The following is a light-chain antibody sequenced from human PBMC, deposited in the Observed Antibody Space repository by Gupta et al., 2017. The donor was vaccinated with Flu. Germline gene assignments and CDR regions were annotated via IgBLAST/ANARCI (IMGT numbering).Light chain of an antibody. Sequence: NFMLTQPHSVSESPRKTVTISCTRSSASITSNYVRWYQQRPGSAPTTVIYEQDQRPSGVPDRFSGSIDTSSNSASLTISGLKTEDEADYYCQSYDRNNIVFGGGTKLTVL. V-gene: IGLV6-57*03. CDR2: EQD. CDR1: SASITSNY. J-gene: IGLJ3*02. CDR3: QSYDRNNIV.